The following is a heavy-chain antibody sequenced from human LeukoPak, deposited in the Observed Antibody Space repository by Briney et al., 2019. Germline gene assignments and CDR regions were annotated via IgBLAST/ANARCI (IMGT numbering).Heavy chain of an antibody. V-gene: IGHV3-30*14. D-gene: IGHD1-26*01. J-gene: IGHJ3*01. CDR1: GFTFSSYA. CDR3: ARSRGNSGSFS. CDR2: ISYDGSNK. Sequence: PGGSLRLSCAASGFTFSSYAMHWVRQAPGKGLEWVAVISYDGSNKYYADSVKGRFTISRDNSKNTLYLQMNSLRAEDTAVYYCARSRGNSGSFSGGQGTMVTVSS.